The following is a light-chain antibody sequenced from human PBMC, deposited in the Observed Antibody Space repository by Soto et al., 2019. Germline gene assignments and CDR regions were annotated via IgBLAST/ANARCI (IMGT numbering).Light chain of an antibody. CDR3: HHYESSPLT. CDR2: GAS. V-gene: IGKV3-20*01. CDR1: QSVSSSY. J-gene: IGKJ4*01. Sequence: EIVLTQSPGTLSLSPGERATLSCRASQSVSSSYLAWYQQKPGQAPRLLIYGASSRATGIPDKFSGSGSGTDFTLTISRLEPEEFAVYYCHHYESSPLTFGGGTTVEIK.